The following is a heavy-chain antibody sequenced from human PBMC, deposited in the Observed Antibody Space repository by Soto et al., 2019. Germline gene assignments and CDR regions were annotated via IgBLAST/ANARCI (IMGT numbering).Heavy chain of an antibody. J-gene: IGHJ4*02. V-gene: IGHV3-66*01. Sequence: EVQVVESGGSLVQPGGSLRLSCAASGFTVSSNYMTWVRQAPGRGLEWLSVSYSGGATDYADSVKGRFTISRDDSKNTVYLQMNSLKAEDTAVYYCASPRFDWPYAFEYWGQGTRVTVSS. CDR1: GFTVSSNY. D-gene: IGHD3-9*01. CDR3: ASPRFDWPYAFEY. CDR2: SYSGGAT.